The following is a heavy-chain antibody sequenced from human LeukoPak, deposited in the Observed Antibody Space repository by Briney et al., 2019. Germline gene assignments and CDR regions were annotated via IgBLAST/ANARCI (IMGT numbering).Heavy chain of an antibody. CDR2: IYTSGST. D-gene: IGHD2-2*01. CDR3: ARQKCTSTSCLTKNAFDI. J-gene: IGHJ3*02. V-gene: IGHV4-4*09. Sequence: SETLSLTCTVSGSISSYYWSWIRQPPGKGLEWIGYIYTSGSTNYNPSLKSRVTISVDTSKNQFSLDLSSVTAADTAVYYCARQKCTSTSCLTKNAFDIWGQGSMVTVSS. CDR1: GSISSYY.